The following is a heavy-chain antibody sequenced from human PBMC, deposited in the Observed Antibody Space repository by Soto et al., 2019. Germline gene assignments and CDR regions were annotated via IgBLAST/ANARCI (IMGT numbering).Heavy chain of an antibody. J-gene: IGHJ6*02. V-gene: IGHV3-23*01. D-gene: IGHD3-10*01. CDR2: ISGSGERT. CDR3: ARALAVGSRSPHYSSFGLDA. Sequence: DVQVLESGGGFVQPGGSLRVSCATSGFTSGDYAMTWVRQAPGKGLQWVSTISGSGERTYYADSVKGRFTISRDNSTNTVCLQLDSLGAEDTSIYFCARALAVGSRSPHYSSFGLDAWGPWTTVTVSS. CDR1: GFTSGDYA.